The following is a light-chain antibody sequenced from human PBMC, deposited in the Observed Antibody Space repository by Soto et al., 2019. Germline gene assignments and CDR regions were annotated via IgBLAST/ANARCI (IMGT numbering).Light chain of an antibody. J-gene: IGLJ1*01. V-gene: IGLV2-8*01. CDR3: SSFAGNNNRGV. Sequence: QSALTQPASVSGSPGQSITISCTGTSSDVGGNNYVSWYQQHPGKAPKLMIYEVSQRPSGVPDRFSGSKSGNTATLTVSGLQAEDEADYYCSSFAGNNNRGVFGSGTKLTVL. CDR1: SSDVGGNNY. CDR2: EVS.